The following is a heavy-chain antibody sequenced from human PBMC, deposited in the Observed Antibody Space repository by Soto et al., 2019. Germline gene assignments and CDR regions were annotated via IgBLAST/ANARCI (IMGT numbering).Heavy chain of an antibody. V-gene: IGHV4-59*11. J-gene: IGHJ4*02. D-gene: IGHD3-16*01. CDR1: GASMSSHY. CDR2: ISYSGST. CDR3: ARADPDASVGY. Sequence: PSETLSLTCTVSGASMSSHYWTWLRQSPGKGLEWIGYISYSGSTYYNPSHKSRVTISADTSRNQSSLKLSAVISADTAVYYCARADPDASVGYWGQGTLVTVSS.